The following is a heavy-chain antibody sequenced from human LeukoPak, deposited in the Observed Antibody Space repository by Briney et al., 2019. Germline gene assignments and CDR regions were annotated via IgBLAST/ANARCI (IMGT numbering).Heavy chain of an antibody. CDR2: LYAGGST. CDR1: GFTMSGIH. CDR3: VRDGLGELSSIVGPYFDY. V-gene: IGHV3-66*01. J-gene: IGHJ4*02. Sequence: GGSLRLSCTASGFTMSGIHMNWVRQAPGKVLDWVSGLYAGGSTYYAGSVTGRFTISRDNANKSLFLQMNTLRADDTAVYYCVRDGLGELSSIVGPYFDYWGQGALVTVSS. D-gene: IGHD3-16*02.